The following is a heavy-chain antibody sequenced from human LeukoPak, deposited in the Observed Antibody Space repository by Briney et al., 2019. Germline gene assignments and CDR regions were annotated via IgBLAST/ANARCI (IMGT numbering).Heavy chain of an antibody. J-gene: IGHJ4*02. V-gene: IGHV3-9*01. CDR2: ISWNSGSI. CDR1: GSTFDDYA. CDR3: AKAGDSSGWYGLGY. Sequence: GGSLRLSCAASGSTFDDYAMHWVRQAPGKGLEWVSGISWNSGSIGYADSVKGRFTISRDNAKNSLYLQMNSLRAEDTALYYCAKAGDSSGWYGLGYWGQGTPVTVSS. D-gene: IGHD6-19*01.